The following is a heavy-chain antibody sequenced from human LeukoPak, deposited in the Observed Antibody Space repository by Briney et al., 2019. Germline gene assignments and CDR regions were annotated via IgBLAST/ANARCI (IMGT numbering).Heavy chain of an antibody. J-gene: IGHJ4*02. D-gene: IGHD1-26*01. CDR1: GGSVTADNYF. Sequence: SETLSLTCTVSGGSVTADNYFWSWTRQPPGEGMEWIGYIYYTAGSYYNPSLKSRVTMSIDASTNQFSLKLNSVTAADTAVYHCGRGLRYSESYVVEYWGLGTLVTVSS. CDR2: IYYTAGS. CDR3: GRGLRYSESYVVEY. V-gene: IGHV4-30-4*08.